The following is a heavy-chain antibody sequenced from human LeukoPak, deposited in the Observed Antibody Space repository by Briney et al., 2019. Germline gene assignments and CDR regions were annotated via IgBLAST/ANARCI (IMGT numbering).Heavy chain of an antibody. Sequence: ASVKVSCKTSGYTFTGYYIQWVRQAPGQGLEWMGWINPNSGGASYVQKFQGRVTMTSDTSISTAYMELSSLRSDDTAVYYCARDATARDYSNSDYWGQGTLVTVSS. CDR1: GYTFTGYY. CDR2: INPNSGGA. CDR3: ARDATARDYSNSDY. V-gene: IGHV1-2*02. J-gene: IGHJ4*02. D-gene: IGHD4-11*01.